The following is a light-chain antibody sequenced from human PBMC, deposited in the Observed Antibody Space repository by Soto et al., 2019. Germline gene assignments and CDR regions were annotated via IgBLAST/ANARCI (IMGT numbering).Light chain of an antibody. V-gene: IGKV3-20*01. CDR3: HQYGYGRDT. Sequence: ESVLTQSPGTLSLSPGERVTLSCRASQSVTSSYLAWYQQKPGQAPRLLIYAASSRATGIPDRFSGSGSGTDFTLTISRLEPEDVAVYYCHQYGYGRDTFGQGTRLEMK. CDR2: AAS. J-gene: IGKJ5*01. CDR1: QSVTSSY.